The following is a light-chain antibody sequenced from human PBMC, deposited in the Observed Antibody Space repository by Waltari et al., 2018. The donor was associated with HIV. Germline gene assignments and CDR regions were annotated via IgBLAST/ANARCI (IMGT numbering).Light chain of an antibody. CDR3: HQYNNWPPAYT. J-gene: IGKJ2*01. Sequence: EIVMTQSPATLSVSPGERVTLSCRASQSVSSNLAWYQRKPGQAPRLLIYGASNRATGIPARFSGSGSETEFTLTISSLQSEDFAVYYCHQYNNWPPAYTFGQGTKLEIK. V-gene: IGKV3-15*01. CDR1: QSVSSN. CDR2: GAS.